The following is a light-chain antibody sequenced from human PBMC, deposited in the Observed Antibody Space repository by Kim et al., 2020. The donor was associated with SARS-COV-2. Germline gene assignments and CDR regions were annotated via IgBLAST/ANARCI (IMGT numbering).Light chain of an antibody. CDR1: SLRNYY. Sequence: SVALGQTVKIPCRGDSLRNYYASWYQQKPGQAPILVFYGKNNRPSGIPHRFSGSSSRDTATLTITGTQAEDEADYYCNSRDSSGVVFGGGTKVTVL. J-gene: IGLJ2*01. CDR2: GKN. CDR3: NSRDSSGVV. V-gene: IGLV3-19*01.